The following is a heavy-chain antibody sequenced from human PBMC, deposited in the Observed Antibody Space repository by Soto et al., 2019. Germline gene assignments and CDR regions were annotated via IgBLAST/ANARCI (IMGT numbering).Heavy chain of an antibody. CDR3: ARGGLTGAYYFDY. D-gene: IGHD7-27*01. Sequence: SETLSLTCAVYGGSFSGYYWSWIRQPPGKGLEWIGEINHSGSTNYNPSLKSRVTISVDTSKNQFSLKLSSVTAADTAVYYCARGGLTGAYYFDYWGQGTLVTVSS. V-gene: IGHV4-34*01. CDR1: GGSFSGYY. CDR2: INHSGST. J-gene: IGHJ4*02.